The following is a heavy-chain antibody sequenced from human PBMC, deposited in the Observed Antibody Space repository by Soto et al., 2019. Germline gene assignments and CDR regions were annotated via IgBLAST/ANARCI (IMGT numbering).Heavy chain of an antibody. CDR2: INPSGGST. Sequence: ASVKVSCKASGYTFTSYYMHWVRQAPGQGLEWMGIINPSGGSTSYAQKFQGRVTMTRDTSTSTVYMELSSLRSEDTAMYYCARSDYDSSAYFGQTGTFEYWGQGTLVTVSS. J-gene: IGHJ4*02. D-gene: IGHD3-22*01. V-gene: IGHV1-46*01. CDR3: ARSDYDSSAYFGQTGTFEY. CDR1: GYTFTSYY.